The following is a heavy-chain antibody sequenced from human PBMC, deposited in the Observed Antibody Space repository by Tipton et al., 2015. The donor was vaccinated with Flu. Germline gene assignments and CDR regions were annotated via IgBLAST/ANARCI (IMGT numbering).Heavy chain of an antibody. V-gene: IGHV4-38-2*02. CDR3: ARGSGSGTFMIFDL. CDR1: GYSISSGYY. J-gene: IGHJ4*02. CDR2: MYTSGST. Sequence: TLSLTCTVSGYSISSGYYWGWIRQPPGKGLEWIGRMYTSGSTNYNPSLKSRLTMSVDASKQQFSLKLSSMTAADTAVYYCARGSGSGTFMIFDLWGQGTLVTVSS. D-gene: IGHD3-10*01.